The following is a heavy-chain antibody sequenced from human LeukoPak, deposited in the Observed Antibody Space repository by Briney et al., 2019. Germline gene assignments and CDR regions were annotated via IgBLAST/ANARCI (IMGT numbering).Heavy chain of an antibody. V-gene: IGHV3-21*01. CDR3: APYDSSGYYYGY. D-gene: IGHD3-22*01. Sequence: GGSLRLSCAASGFTFSSYSMNWVRQAPGKGLEWVSSISSSSSYIYYADSVKGRFTISRDNAMNSLYLQMNSLRAEDTAVYYCAPYDSSGYYYGYWGQGTLVTVSS. CDR2: ISSSSSYI. J-gene: IGHJ4*02. CDR1: GFTFSSYS.